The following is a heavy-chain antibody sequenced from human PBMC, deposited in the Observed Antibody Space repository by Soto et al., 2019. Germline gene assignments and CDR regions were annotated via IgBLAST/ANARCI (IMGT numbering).Heavy chain of an antibody. Sequence: SETLSLTITVSGGSISSGDYYWSWIRQPPGKGLEWIGYIYYSGSTYYNPSLKSRVTISVDTSKNQFSLKLSSVTAADTAVYYCARAPVGRWLQYRFDYWGQGTLVTVSS. CDR3: ARAPVGRWLQYRFDY. CDR2: IYYSGST. CDR1: GGSISSGDYY. D-gene: IGHD5-12*01. V-gene: IGHV4-30-4*01. J-gene: IGHJ4*02.